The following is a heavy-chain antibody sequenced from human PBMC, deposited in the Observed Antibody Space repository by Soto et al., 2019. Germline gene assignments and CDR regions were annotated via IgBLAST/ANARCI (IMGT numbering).Heavy chain of an antibody. D-gene: IGHD2-21*01. CDR1: GGTFSSYA. CDR2: INPIFGTA. V-gene: IGHV1-69*01. CDR3: AREAPYYYFDY. Sequence: QVQLVQSGAEVKKPGSSVKVSCKASGGTFSSYAISWVRQAPGQGLEWMGGINPIFGTANYAQKFQGRVTITADETTGTAYMEVSSLRSEDTAVYYCAREAPYYYFDYWGQGTLVTVSS. J-gene: IGHJ4*02.